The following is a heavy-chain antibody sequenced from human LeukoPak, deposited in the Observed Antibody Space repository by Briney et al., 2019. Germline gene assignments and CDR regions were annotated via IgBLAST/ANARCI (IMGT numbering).Heavy chain of an antibody. V-gene: IGHV3-23*01. CDR3: ARRAAGLYYYDSSGYEDY. CDR2: ISGSGGST. CDR1: GFTFSSYA. Sequence: GGSLRLSCAASGFTFSSYAMSWVRQAPGKGLEWVSAISGSGGSTYYAASVKGRFTISRDNSKNTLYLQMNSLRAEDTAVYYCARRAAGLYYYDSSGYEDYWGQGTLVTVSS. J-gene: IGHJ4*02. D-gene: IGHD3-22*01.